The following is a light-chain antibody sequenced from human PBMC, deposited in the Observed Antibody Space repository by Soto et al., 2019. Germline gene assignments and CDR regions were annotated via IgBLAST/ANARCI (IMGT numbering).Light chain of an antibody. V-gene: IGKV3-20*01. Sequence: EIVLTQSPGTLSLSPWQRATLSLRSSQDVSRCYLAWYQHKPGQAPRLLIYDASKRATGIPDRFSGSGSGTDFTLTISRLEAEDFAVYYCQQYDSSPQTFGQGTKV. CDR3: QQYDSSPQT. CDR2: DAS. CDR1: QDVSRCY. J-gene: IGKJ1*01.